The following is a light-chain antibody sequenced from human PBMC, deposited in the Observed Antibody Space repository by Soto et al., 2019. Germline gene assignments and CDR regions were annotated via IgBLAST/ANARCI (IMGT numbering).Light chain of an antibody. V-gene: IGKV1-33*01. J-gene: IGKJ2*01. Sequence: DIPMTQSPSSLSASVGDRVTITCQASQDISNYLNWHQQKPGKAPKLLIYDASNLETGVPSRFSGSGSGTDFTCTISSLQPEDIATYYCQQYDHLPYTFGQGTKLEIK. CDR3: QQYDHLPYT. CDR1: QDISNY. CDR2: DAS.